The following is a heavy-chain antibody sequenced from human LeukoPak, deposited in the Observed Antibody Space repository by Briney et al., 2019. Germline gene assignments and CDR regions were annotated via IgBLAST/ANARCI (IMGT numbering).Heavy chain of an antibody. CDR2: ISTSSTFI. V-gene: IGHV3-21*01. CDR1: GFTLSSYD. D-gene: IGHD2/OR15-2a*01. Sequence: PGGSLRLSCAASGFTLSSYDMNWVRQAPGKGQEWVSSISTSSTFIYYTYSVKGRFTISRDNAKNSLYLQMNSLSAEDTAVYYCARADCSSSTCYLRSSWFDPWGQGTLVTVSS. J-gene: IGHJ5*02. CDR3: ARADCSSSTCYLRSSWFDP.